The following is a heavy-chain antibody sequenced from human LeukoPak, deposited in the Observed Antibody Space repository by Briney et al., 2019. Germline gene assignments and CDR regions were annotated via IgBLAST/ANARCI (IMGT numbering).Heavy chain of an antibody. J-gene: IGHJ3*02. CDR1: GGSISSSY. CDR3: AREEVAVAGNAFDI. Sequence: PSETLSLTCTVSGGSISSSYWSWIRQPAGKGLEWIGRIYTSGSTNYNPSLKSRVTMSVDTSKNQFSLKLSSVTAADTAVYYCAREEVAVAGNAFDIWGQGTMVTVSS. D-gene: IGHD6-19*01. V-gene: IGHV4-4*07. CDR2: IYTSGST.